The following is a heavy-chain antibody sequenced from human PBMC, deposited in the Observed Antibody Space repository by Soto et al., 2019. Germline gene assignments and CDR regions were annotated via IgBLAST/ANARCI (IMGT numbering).Heavy chain of an antibody. CDR3: ARRWVVNGYYLDY. D-gene: IGHD2-21*01. Sequence: QVQLQESGPGLVKPSGTLSLTCAVSTGSISSTTWWTWVRQSPGKTLEWIGEVYQSGITTYHPSLDRRVTMSIDKSKGQFSLQLTSVTAADTAVYYCARRWVVNGYYLDYWGPGTLVTVSS. CDR2: VYQSGIT. J-gene: IGHJ4*02. V-gene: IGHV4-4*02. CDR1: TGSISSTTW.